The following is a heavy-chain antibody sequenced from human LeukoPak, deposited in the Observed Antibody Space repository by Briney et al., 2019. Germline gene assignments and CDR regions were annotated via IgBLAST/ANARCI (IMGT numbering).Heavy chain of an antibody. CDR3: ARAFLSGFSADAFDI. J-gene: IGHJ3*02. Sequence: SQTLSLTCSVSGGSINSGTYYWTWIRQPAGKGLEWIGRIYTSGNTNYNPSLESRVTISLDTSKNQFSLKLSSVTAADTAVYYCARAFLSGFSADAFDIWGQGTMVTVSS. CDR2: IYTSGNT. V-gene: IGHV4-61*02. CDR1: GGSINSGTYY. D-gene: IGHD3-3*01.